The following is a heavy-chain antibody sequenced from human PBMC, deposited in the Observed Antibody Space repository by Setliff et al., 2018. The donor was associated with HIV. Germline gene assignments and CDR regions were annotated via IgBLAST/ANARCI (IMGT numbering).Heavy chain of an antibody. CDR1: GGSFSSYH. Sequence: PSETLSLTCTVYGGSFSSYHWTWIRQPPGKGLECIGDVDQSGGTNYNPSLRSRVTISLSSSRNQFSLKLTPVTAADSGIYYCARTSSKFYAGNGMDVWGKGTTVTVSS. D-gene: IGHD6-13*01. J-gene: IGHJ6*04. V-gene: IGHV4-34*01. CDR2: VDQSGGT. CDR3: ARTSSKFYAGNGMDV.